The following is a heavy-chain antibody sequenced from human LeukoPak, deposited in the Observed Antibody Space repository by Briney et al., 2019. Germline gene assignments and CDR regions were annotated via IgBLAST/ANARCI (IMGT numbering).Heavy chain of an antibody. V-gene: IGHV4-61*02. CDR3: AKERANFGVAFDI. Sequence: SQTLSLTCTVSGGSINNYYWTWIRQPAGKGREWIGRIYTTGSTDYNPSLKSRVTISVDTSKNHFSLNLSSVTAADTAVYYCAKERANFGVAFDIWGQGTMVVVSS. D-gene: IGHD4/OR15-4a*01. CDR1: GGSINNYY. CDR2: IYTTGST. J-gene: IGHJ3*02.